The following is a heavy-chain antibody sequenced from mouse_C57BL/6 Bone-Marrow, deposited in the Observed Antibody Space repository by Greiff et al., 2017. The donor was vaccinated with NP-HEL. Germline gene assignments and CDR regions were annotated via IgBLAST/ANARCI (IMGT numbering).Heavy chain of an antibody. CDR3: ARALYYGYDGAMDY. Sequence: EVKLQESGPGMVKPSQSLSLTCTVTGYSITSGYDWHWIRHFPGNKLEWMGYISYSGSTNYNPSLKSRISITHDTSKNHFFLKLNSVTTEDTATYYCARALYYGYDGAMDYWGQGTSVTVSS. J-gene: IGHJ4*01. D-gene: IGHD2-2*01. CDR1: GYSITSGYD. CDR2: ISYSGST. V-gene: IGHV3-1*01.